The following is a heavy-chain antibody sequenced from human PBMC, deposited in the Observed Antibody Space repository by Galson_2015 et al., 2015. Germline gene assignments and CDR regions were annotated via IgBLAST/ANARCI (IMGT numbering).Heavy chain of an antibody. V-gene: IGHV6-1*01. CDR1: GDSVSSNSAA. J-gene: IGHJ5*02. Sequence: CAISGDSVSSNSAAWNWIRQSPSRGLEWLGRTYYRSKWYNDYAVSVKSRITINPDTSKNQFSLQLNSVTPEDTAVYYCARDLPENGDWHKLRFDPWGQGTLVTVSS. CDR2: TYYRSKWYN. CDR3: ARDLPENGDWHKLRFDP. D-gene: IGHD4-17*01.